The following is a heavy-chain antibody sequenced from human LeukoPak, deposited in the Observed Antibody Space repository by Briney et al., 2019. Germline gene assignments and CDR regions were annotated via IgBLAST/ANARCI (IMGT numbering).Heavy chain of an antibody. D-gene: IGHD2-21*02. J-gene: IGHJ4*02. CDR2: ISYDGSNK. CDR1: GFTFSSYA. CDR3: AREVAHCGGDCYSHFDY. Sequence: GGSLRLSCAASGFTFSSYAMHWVRQAPGKGLEWVAVISYDGSNKYYADSVKGRFTISRDNSKNTLYLQMNGLRAEDTAVYYCAREVAHCGGDCYSHFDYWGQGTLVTVSS. V-gene: IGHV3-30-3*01.